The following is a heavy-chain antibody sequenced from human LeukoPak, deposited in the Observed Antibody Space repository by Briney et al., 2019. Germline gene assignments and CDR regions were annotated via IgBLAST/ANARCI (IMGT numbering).Heavy chain of an antibody. Sequence: GSLRLSCAASGFTFISYAMSWVRQAPGKGLEWVSAISGSGGSTYYADSVKGRFTISRDNSKNTLYLQMNSLRAEDTAVYYCAKDGSGTESPIWGQGTLVTVSS. CDR1: GFTFISYA. D-gene: IGHD3-3*01. J-gene: IGHJ4*02. CDR3: AKDGSGTESPI. CDR2: ISGSGGST. V-gene: IGHV3-23*01.